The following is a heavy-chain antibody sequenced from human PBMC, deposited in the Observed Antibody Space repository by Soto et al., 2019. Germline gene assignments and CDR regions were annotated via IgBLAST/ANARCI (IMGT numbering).Heavy chain of an antibody. J-gene: IGHJ4*02. CDR3: ARENIYDFWSGYYSHFDY. V-gene: IGHV1-46*01. CDR2: INPSGGST. D-gene: IGHD3-3*01. Sequence: ASVKVSCKASGYTFTSYYMHWVRQAPGQGLEWMGIINPSGGSTSYAQKFQGRVTMTRDTSTSTVYMELSSLRSEDTAVYYCARENIYDFWSGYYSHFDYWGQGTLVTVSS. CDR1: GYTFTSYY.